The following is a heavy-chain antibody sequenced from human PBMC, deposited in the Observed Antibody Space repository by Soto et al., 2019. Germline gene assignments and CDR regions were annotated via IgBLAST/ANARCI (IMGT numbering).Heavy chain of an antibody. D-gene: IGHD1-20*01. J-gene: IGHJ6*02. CDR1: GGTFSSYA. V-gene: IGHV1-69*12. CDR2: IIPIFGTA. CDR3: ASDPGRYNGNDETHRRDYGMDV. Sequence: QVQLVQSGAEVKKPGSSVKVSCKASGGTFSSYAISWVRQAPGQGLEWMGGIIPIFGTANYAQKFQGRVTITEDESTSTAYMELSSLRSEDTAVYYCASDPGRYNGNDETHRRDYGMDVWGQGTTVTVSS.